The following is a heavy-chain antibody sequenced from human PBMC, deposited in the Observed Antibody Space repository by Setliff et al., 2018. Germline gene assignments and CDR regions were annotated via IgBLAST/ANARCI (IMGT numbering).Heavy chain of an antibody. CDR2: INHSGST. J-gene: IGHJ4*02. V-gene: IGHV4-39*07. Sequence: LSLTCTVPGGSISSSSYYWSWIRQPPGKGLEWIGEINHSGSTNYNPSLKSRVTISVDTSKNQFSLKLSSVTAADTAVYYCARAPNFWSGYVDYWGQGTLVTVSS. CDR3: ARAPNFWSGYVDY. D-gene: IGHD3-3*01. CDR1: GGSISSSSYY.